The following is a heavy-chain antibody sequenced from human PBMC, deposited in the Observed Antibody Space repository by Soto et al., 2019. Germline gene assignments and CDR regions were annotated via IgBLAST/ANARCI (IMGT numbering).Heavy chain of an antibody. CDR2: ISGSVGST. V-gene: IGHV3-23*01. J-gene: IGHJ4*02. CDR1: GFTFSSYA. CDR3: ARGQTGGAAAGTTDN. Sequence: GGCLRLSCAASGFTFSSYAMCWVRQAPGKGLEWVSAISGSVGSTYYADSVRGRFTISRDNSKNTLYLQMNSLRAEDTAVYYCARGQTGGAAAGTTDNWCQETLLTVSS. D-gene: IGHD6-13*01.